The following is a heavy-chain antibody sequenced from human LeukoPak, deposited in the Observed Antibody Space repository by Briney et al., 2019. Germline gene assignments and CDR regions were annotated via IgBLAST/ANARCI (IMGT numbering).Heavy chain of an antibody. D-gene: IGHD2-8*01. CDR2: ISGSGGDT. J-gene: IGHJ4*02. CDR1: GFTFSSYD. CDR3: AKGGVGCINGVCYYYFDY. V-gene: IGHV3-23*01. Sequence: GGSLRLSCAASGFTFSSYDMRWVRQAPGKGLEWVSAISGSGGDTYYADSVKGRFTISRDNFKNTVYLQMNSLRAEDTGVYYCAKGGVGCINGVCYYYFDYWGQGALVTVSS.